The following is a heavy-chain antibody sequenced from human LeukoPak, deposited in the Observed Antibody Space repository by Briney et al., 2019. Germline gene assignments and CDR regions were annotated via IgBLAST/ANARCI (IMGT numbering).Heavy chain of an antibody. Sequence: GGSLRLSCAASGSTFSSYSMNWVRQAPGKGLEWVSSISSSSSYIYYADSVKGRFTISRDNAKNSLYLQMNSLRAEDTAVYYCARSYYYGSGSPDWFDPWGQGTLVTVSS. CDR1: GSTFSSYS. CDR3: ARSYYYGSGSPDWFDP. V-gene: IGHV3-21*01. D-gene: IGHD3-10*01. J-gene: IGHJ5*02. CDR2: ISSSSSYI.